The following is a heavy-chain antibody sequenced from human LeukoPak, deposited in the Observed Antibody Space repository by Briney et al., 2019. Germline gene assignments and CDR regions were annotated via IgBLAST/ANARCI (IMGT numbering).Heavy chain of an antibody. J-gene: IGHJ4*02. CDR1: GFTFSNAW. Sequence: GGSLRLSCAASGFTFSNAWMTWVRQAPGKGLEWVSAITNSGGSTYYADSVKGRFTISRDNSKNTLSLQMNSLRADDTAVYYCAKISVTLTRDYWGQGTLVTVSS. D-gene: IGHD6-19*01. CDR3: AKISVTLTRDY. V-gene: IGHV3-23*01. CDR2: ITNSGGST.